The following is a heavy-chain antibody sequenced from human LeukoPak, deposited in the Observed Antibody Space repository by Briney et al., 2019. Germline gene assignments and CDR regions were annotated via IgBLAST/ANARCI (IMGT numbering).Heavy chain of an antibody. Sequence: GGSLRLSCAASGFTFSSYAISWVRQAPGKGLEWVSSISSSSSFIYYADSVKGRFTISRDNAKNSLYLQMNSLRAEDTAVYYCARDPPLGSCSTISCPHLDYWGQGTLVTVSS. CDR1: GFTFSSYA. D-gene: IGHD2-2*01. V-gene: IGHV3-21*01. CDR2: ISSSSSFI. J-gene: IGHJ4*02. CDR3: ARDPPLGSCSTISCPHLDY.